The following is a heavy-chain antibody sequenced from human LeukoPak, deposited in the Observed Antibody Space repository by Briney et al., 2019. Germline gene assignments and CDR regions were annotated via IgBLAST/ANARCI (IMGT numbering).Heavy chain of an antibody. V-gene: IGHV3-48*01. CDR2: ISSSSSTI. D-gene: IGHD5-18*01. Sequence: GGSLRLSCAASGFTFSSYSMNWVRQAPGKGLEWVSYISSSSSTIYYADSVKGRFTISRDNAKNSLYPQMNSLRAEDTAVYYCARGTAMADYWGQGTLVTVSS. CDR3: ARGTAMADY. J-gene: IGHJ4*02. CDR1: GFTFSSYS.